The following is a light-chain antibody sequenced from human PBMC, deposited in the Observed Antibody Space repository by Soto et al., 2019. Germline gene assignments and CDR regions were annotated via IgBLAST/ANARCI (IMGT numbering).Light chain of an antibody. Sequence: EIVLTQSPGTLSLSPGGRATLSCRASQSVSSSYLAWYHQKPGQAPRLLIYDVSNRATGIPARFSGSGSGTDFTLTISSLEPEDFAVYYCQQRSNWPRTFGQGTKVDIK. CDR1: QSVSSSY. V-gene: IGKV3-11*01. CDR2: DVS. CDR3: QQRSNWPRT. J-gene: IGKJ1*01.